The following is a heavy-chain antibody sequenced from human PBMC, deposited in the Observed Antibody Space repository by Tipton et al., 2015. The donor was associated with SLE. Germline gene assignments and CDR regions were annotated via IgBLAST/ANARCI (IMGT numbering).Heavy chain of an antibody. V-gene: IGHV4-38-2*01. CDR3: ASGYYYDSSPDAFDI. J-gene: IGHJ3*02. CDR1: GYSISSGYY. CDR2: IYHSGST. Sequence: TLSLTCAVSGYSISSGYYWGWIRQPPGKGLEWIGSIYHSGSTYYNPSLKSRVTISVDTSKNQFSLKLSSVTAADTAVYYCASGYYYDSSPDAFDIWGQGTMVTVSS. D-gene: IGHD3-22*01.